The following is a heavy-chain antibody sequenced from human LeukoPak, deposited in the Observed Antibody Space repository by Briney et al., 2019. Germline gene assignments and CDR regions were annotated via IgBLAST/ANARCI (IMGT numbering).Heavy chain of an antibody. V-gene: IGHV1-18*01. CDR1: GYTFTSYG. D-gene: IGHD3-3*01. J-gene: IGHJ4*02. CDR2: ISAYNGNT. CDR3: ARAGKYDFWSGYAQYYFDY. Sequence: ASVKASCKASGYTFTSYGISWVRQAPGQGLEWMGWISAYNGNTNYAQKLQGRVTMTTDTSTSTAYMELRSLRSDDTAVYYCARAGKYDFWSGYAQYYFDYWGQGTLVTVSS.